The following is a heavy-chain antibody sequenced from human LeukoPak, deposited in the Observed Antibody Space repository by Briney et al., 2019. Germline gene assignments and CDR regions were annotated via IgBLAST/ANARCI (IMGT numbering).Heavy chain of an antibody. D-gene: IGHD3-3*01. J-gene: IGHJ4*02. CDR1: GFSFSTFW. Sequence: GGSLRLSCAASGFSFSTFWMHWVRQVPGKGLVWVSAISGSGGSTYYADSVKGRFTISRDNSKNTLYLQMNSLRAEDTAVYYCAKDPTATIFGVVITYYFDYWGQGTLVTVSS. CDR2: ISGSGGST. CDR3: AKDPTATIFGVVITYYFDY. V-gene: IGHV3-23*01.